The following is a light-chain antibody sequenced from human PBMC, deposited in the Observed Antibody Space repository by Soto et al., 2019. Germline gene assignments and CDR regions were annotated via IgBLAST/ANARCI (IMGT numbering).Light chain of an antibody. Sequence: DIQMTQSPSSLSASVGDRVTITCQASQDISNDLNWYQQXPGKAPXLLIYAASSLQSGVPSRFSGSGSGTDFTLTISSLQPEDFANYYCQQSYSTPRGTFGQGTKVDIK. CDR3: QQSYSTPRGT. CDR2: AAS. V-gene: IGKV1-39*01. J-gene: IGKJ1*01. CDR1: QDISND.